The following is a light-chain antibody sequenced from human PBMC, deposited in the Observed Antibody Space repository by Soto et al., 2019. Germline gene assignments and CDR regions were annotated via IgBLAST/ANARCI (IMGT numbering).Light chain of an antibody. Sequence: VLTQSPGTLSLSPGERATLSCRASQSVTSTYLAWYQQKPGQAPRLLIYDASTRATGIPDRFSASGSGTDFTLTISRLEPEDFAVYYCQQHGSSPFTFGPGTKVDFK. CDR1: QSVTSTY. CDR2: DAS. V-gene: IGKV3-20*01. J-gene: IGKJ3*01. CDR3: QQHGSSPFT.